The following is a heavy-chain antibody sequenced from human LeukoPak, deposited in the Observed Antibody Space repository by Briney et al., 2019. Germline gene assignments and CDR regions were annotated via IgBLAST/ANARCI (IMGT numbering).Heavy chain of an antibody. D-gene: IGHD1-26*01. CDR2: TYYRSKWYR. CDR3: ARGGSYPLDY. Sequence: SQTLSLTCAISVDSLSSNSAAWNWIRQSPSRGLEWLGRTYYRSKWYRGYAVSVKSRITINPDTSKNQFSLQLNSVTPEDTAVYYCARGGSYPLDYWGQGTLVTVSS. CDR1: VDSLSSNSAA. V-gene: IGHV6-1*01. J-gene: IGHJ4*02.